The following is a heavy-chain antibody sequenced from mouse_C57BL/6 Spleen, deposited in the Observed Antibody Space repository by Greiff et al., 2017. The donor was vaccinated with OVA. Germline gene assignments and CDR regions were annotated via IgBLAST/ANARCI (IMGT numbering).Heavy chain of an antibody. D-gene: IGHD2-2*01. J-gene: IGHJ3*01. V-gene: IGHV5-4*03. CDR2: ISDGGSYT. Sequence: DVMLVESGGGLVKPGGSLKLSCAASGFTFSSYAMSWVRQTPEKRLEWVATISDGGSYTYYPDNVKGRFTISRDNAKTNLYLQMSHLKSEDTAMYYCARSSTMVTTTGFAYWGQGTLVTVSA. CDR1: GFTFSSYA. CDR3: ARSSTMVTTTGFAY.